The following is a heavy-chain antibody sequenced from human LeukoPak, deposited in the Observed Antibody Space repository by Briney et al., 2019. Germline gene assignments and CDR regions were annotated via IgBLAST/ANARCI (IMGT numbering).Heavy chain of an antibody. D-gene: IGHD7-27*01. CDR1: GFTFSSYS. J-gene: IGHJ4*02. CDR3: ARLNLGYFDY. Sequence: GGSLRLSCAASGFTFSSYSMNWVRQAPGKGLEWVSSISSSSSYIYYADSVKGRFTISRDNAKRSLYLQMNSLRAEDTAVYYCARLNLGYFDYWGQGTLVTVSS. V-gene: IGHV3-21*01. CDR2: ISSSSSYI.